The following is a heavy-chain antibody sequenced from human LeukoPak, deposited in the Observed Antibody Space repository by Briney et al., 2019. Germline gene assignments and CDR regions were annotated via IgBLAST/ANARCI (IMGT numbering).Heavy chain of an antibody. D-gene: IGHD3-10*01. CDR1: GFTFSSYG. CDR2: IRSTANGYAT. Sequence: GGSLRLSCAASGFTFSSYGMSWVRQASGKGLEWVGRIRSTANGYATAYAASVKGRFTIYRGDSKNTAYLQMDSLKTEDTAVYYCTGDYDGSGSYADFDYWGQGTLVTVSS. CDR3: TGDYDGSGSYADFDY. V-gene: IGHV3-73*01. J-gene: IGHJ4*02.